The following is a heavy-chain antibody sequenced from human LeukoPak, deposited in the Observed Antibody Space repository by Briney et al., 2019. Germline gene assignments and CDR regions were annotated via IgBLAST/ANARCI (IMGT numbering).Heavy chain of an antibody. CDR1: GFSFSNSA. J-gene: IGHJ4*02. D-gene: IGHD2-8*02. Sequence: GGSLRLSCAASGFSFSNSAMHWVRQGPGKGLEWVTYIAHHGSNKYYADSVKGRFTISRDNSKRMLYLQMDSLRADDTALYCCAKDGSWSCTDWGQGTLVTVSS. CDR2: IAHHGSNK. V-gene: IGHV3-30*02. CDR3: AKDGSWSCTD.